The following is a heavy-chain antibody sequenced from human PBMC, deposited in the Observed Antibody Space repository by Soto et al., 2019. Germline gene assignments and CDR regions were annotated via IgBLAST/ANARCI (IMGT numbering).Heavy chain of an antibody. CDR1: GYMFTAYS. CDR3: ARGLLHTFSVYFDS. Sequence: QVPLVQSGAEVKKPRASVRISCKASGYMFTAYSIHWVRQAPGQRLEWMGLINIDNGNTKSSQSFQCRVSFSRDTSASTTYMELINLKMEDTAMYYCARGLLHTFSVYFDSWGQGTLVTVSS. V-gene: IGHV1-3*04. J-gene: IGHJ4*02. D-gene: IGHD3-16*01. CDR2: INIDNGNT.